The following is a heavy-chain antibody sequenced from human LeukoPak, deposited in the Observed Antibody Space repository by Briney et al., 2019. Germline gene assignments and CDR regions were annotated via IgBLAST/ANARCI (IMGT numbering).Heavy chain of an antibody. CDR1: GFTFSNYG. CDR2: ISYDGSNE. V-gene: IGHV3-30*18. J-gene: IGHJ4*02. CDR3: AKVALFSGYYPPFDY. Sequence: GRSLRLSCTASGFTFSNYGMHWVRQAPGKGLEWGAVISYDGSNEYYADSVKGRFTISRDNYKNTLFLQMNSLRPEDTAVYHCAKVALFSGYYPPFDYWGQGTLVTVSS. D-gene: IGHD3-22*01.